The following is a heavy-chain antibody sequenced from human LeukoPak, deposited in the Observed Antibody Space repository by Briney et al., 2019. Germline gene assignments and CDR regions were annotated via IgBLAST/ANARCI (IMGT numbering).Heavy chain of an antibody. CDR2: IKSKTDGGTT. J-gene: IGHJ3*02. V-gene: IGHV3-15*01. D-gene: IGHD3-9*01. Sequence: GGSLRLSCVASGFTSSNAWMSWVRQAPGKGLEWVGRIKSKTDGGTTDYAAPVKGRFTISRDDSKNTLYLQMNSLKTEDTAVYYCTTDSPPRGRYFDWLALDAFDIWGQGTMVTVSS. CDR1: GFTSSNAW. CDR3: TTDSPPRGRYFDWLALDAFDI.